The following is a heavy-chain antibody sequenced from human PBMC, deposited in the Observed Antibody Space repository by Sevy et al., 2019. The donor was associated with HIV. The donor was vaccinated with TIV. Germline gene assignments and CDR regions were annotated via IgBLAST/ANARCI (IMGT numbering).Heavy chain of an antibody. J-gene: IGHJ3*02. CDR2: ISAYNGNT. D-gene: IGHD3-22*01. V-gene: IGHV1-18*01. CDR3: AKHAVVTMRPGAFDI. Sequence: ASVKVSCKASGYTFTSYGYSWVRQAPGQGLEWMGWISAYNGNTDYAQNLQGRVTMTTDTSTSTTYMELRSLRSDDTAMYYCAKHAVVTMRPGAFDIWGQGTMVTVSS. CDR1: GYTFTSYG.